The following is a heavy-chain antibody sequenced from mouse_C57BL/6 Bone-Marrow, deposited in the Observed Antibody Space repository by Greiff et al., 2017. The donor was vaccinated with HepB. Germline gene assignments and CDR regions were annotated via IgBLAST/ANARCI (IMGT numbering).Heavy chain of an antibody. CDR1: GYTFTSYW. CDR3: ARHGSSYPYYAMDY. CDR2: IDPSDSYT. J-gene: IGHJ4*01. D-gene: IGHD1-1*01. V-gene: IGHV1-69*01. Sequence: QVQLQQPGAELVMPGASVKLSCKASGYTFTSYWMHWVKQRPGQGLEWIGEIDPSDSYTNYNQKFKGKSTLTVDKSSSTAYMQLSSLTSEDSAVYYCARHGSSYPYYAMDYWGQGTSVTVSS.